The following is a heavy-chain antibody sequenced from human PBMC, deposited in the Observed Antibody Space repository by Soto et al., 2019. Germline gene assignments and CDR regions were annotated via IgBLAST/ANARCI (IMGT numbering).Heavy chain of an antibody. CDR2: IYYSGST. CDR3: ARARGSSWYNWFDP. Sequence: SETLCLTCTFSGGSISSYYWSWIRQPPGKGLEWIGYIYYSGSTNYNPSLKSRVTISVDTSKNQFSLKLSSVTAADTAVYYCARARGSSWYNWFDPWGQGTMVTVSS. CDR1: GGSISSYY. J-gene: IGHJ5*02. D-gene: IGHD6-13*01. V-gene: IGHV4-59*01.